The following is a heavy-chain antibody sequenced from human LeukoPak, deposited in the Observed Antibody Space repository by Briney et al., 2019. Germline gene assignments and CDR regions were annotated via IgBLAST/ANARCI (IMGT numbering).Heavy chain of an antibody. CDR2: IYYSGST. Sequence: SETLSLTCTVSGGSIGGYYWSWIRQPPGKGPEWIGYIYYSGSTNYNPSLKSRVTISVDTSKNQFSLKMNSVTAADTAVYYCARRASSGWSHCASWGQGTLVTVSS. J-gene: IGHJ4*02. CDR3: ARRASSGWSHCAS. V-gene: IGHV4-59*08. D-gene: IGHD6-19*01. CDR1: GGSIGGYY.